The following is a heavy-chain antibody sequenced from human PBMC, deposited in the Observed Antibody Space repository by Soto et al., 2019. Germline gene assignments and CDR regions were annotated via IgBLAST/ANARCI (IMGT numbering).Heavy chain of an antibody. CDR3: AKFRGPSYSYYSMDV. Sequence: EVQLLESGGGLVQPGGSLRLSCAASGFTFGSYAMNWLRQAPGRGLECVSFISGSGRTTYYADSVKGRFTVSRDNSKNTLYLQMSSLSAEDTAFYYCAKFRGPSYSYYSMDVWGKGTTVTVSS. CDR2: ISGSGRTT. D-gene: IGHD3-16*01. J-gene: IGHJ6*03. V-gene: IGHV3-23*01. CDR1: GFTFGSYA.